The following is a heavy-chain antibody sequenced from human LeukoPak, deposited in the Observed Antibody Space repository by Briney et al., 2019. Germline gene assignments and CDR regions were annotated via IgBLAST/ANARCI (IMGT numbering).Heavy chain of an antibody. CDR1: GFTFSSYD. V-gene: IGHV3-48*03. Sequence: PGGSLRLSCAVSGFTFSSYDMNWVRQAPGKGLEWVSYISSSGNTIYYADSVKGRFTISRDNAKNSLYLQMNSLRAEDMAVYYCASDSSREEDWGQGTLVTVSS. CDR3: ASDSSREED. D-gene: IGHD6-13*01. J-gene: IGHJ4*02. CDR2: ISSSGNTI.